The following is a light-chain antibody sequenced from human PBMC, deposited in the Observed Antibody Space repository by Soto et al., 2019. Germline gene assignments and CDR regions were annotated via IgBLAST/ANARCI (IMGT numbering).Light chain of an antibody. CDR3: QQYGSSAIT. V-gene: IGKV3-20*01. CDR1: QSVSSSY. Sequence: EIVLTQSPGHLSLSPGERATLSCRASQSVSSSYLAWYQQKPGQDPRLLIYGASSRATGIPERFSGSGSGTDFTLTISRLEPEDFAVYYCQQYGSSAITFGQGTRLEIK. CDR2: GAS. J-gene: IGKJ5*01.